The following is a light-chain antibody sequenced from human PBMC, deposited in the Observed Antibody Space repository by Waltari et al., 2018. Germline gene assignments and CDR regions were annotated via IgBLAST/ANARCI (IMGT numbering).Light chain of an antibody. J-gene: IGKJ5*01. V-gene: IGKV3-11*01. CDR2: DAS. CDR3: QQRSNWLT. CDR1: QSVSSY. Sequence: LSCRASQSVSSYLAWDKQNPGQAPSLRIYDASNRATGIPARFSGSGSGTDFTLTISSLEPEDFAVYYCQQRSNWLTFGQGTRLEIK.